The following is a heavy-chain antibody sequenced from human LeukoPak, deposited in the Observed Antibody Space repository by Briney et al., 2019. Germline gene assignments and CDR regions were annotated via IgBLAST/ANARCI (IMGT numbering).Heavy chain of an antibody. CDR1: GFTFSDYS. D-gene: IGHD3-10*01. CDR3: VRERFHGSGAPKFDF. CDR2: ISGSGSYI. J-gene: IGHJ4*02. V-gene: IGHV3-21*06. Sequence: AGGSLRLSCAASGFTFSDYSMNWVRQTPRKGLEWVSCISGSGSYIYYADSVKGRFTISRDNAKNSLHLQVNSLRAEDTAVYYCVRERFHGSGAPKFDFWGQGTLVTVSS.